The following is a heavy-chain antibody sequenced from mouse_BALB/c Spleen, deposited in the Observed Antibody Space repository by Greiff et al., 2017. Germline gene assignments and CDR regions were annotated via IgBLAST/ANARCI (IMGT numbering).Heavy chain of an antibody. J-gene: IGHJ4*01. CDR2: ISDGGSYT. Sequence: EVQLQESGGGLVKPGGSLKLSCAASGFTFSDYYMYWVRQTPEKRLEWVATISDGGSYTYYPDSVKGRFTISRDNAKNNLYLQMSSLKSEDTAMYYCARGGDYDVGAMDYWGQGTSVTVSS. CDR1: GFTFSDYY. V-gene: IGHV5-4*02. CDR3: ARGGDYDVGAMDY. D-gene: IGHD2-4*01.